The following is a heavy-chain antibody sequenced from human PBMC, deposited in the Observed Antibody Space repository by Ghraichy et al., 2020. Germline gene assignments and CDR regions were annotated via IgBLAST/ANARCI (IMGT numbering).Heavy chain of an antibody. CDR2: ISGSGGST. Sequence: GGSLRLSCAASGFTFSSYAMSWVRQAPGKGLEWVSAISGSGGSTYYADSVKGRFTISRDNSKNTLYLQMNSLRAEDTAVYYCAKDHGARWYSSSWYTLDYWGQGTLVTVSS. V-gene: IGHV3-23*01. D-gene: IGHD6-13*01. CDR1: GFTFSSYA. CDR3: AKDHGARWYSSSWYTLDY. J-gene: IGHJ4*02.